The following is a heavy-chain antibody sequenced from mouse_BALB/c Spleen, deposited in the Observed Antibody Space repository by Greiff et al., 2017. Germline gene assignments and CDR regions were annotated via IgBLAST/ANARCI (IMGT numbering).Heavy chain of an antibody. J-gene: IGHJ2*01. CDR1: GFNIKDTY. V-gene: IGHV14-3*02. Sequence: EVKLMESGAELVKPGASVKLSCTASGFNIKDTYMHWVKQRPEQGLEWIGRIDPANGNTKYDPKFQGKATITADTSSNTAYLQLSSLTSEDTAVYYCASLKVGYWGQGTTLTVSS. CDR3: ASLKVGY. CDR2: IDPANGNT. D-gene: IGHD1-3*01.